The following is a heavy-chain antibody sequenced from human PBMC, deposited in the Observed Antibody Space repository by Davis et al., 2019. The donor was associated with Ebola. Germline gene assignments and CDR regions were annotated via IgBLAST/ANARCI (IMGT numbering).Heavy chain of an antibody. CDR1: GFTFSSYG. Sequence: GESLKISCAASGFTFSSYGMHWVRQAPGKGLEWVANIKQDGSEKYYVDSVKGRFTISRDNAKNSLYLQMNSLRAEDTAVYYCARRTISDYWGQGTLVTVSS. D-gene: IGHD4/OR15-4a*01. J-gene: IGHJ4*02. CDR2: IKQDGSEK. V-gene: IGHV3-7*01. CDR3: ARRTISDY.